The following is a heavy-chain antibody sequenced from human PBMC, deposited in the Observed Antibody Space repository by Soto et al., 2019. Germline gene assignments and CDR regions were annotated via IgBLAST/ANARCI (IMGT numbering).Heavy chain of an antibody. J-gene: IGHJ4*02. CDR1: GFTFSSYG. V-gene: IGHV3-7*01. D-gene: IGHD6-13*01. Sequence: GGSLRLSCAASGFTFSSYGMSWVRQAPGKGLEWVANIKRDGSEKYYVDSVKGRFTISRDNAKNSLYLQMNSLRAEDTAVYYCARDLSDPAAGIFDYWGQGTLVTVSS. CDR2: IKRDGSEK. CDR3: ARDLSDPAAGIFDY.